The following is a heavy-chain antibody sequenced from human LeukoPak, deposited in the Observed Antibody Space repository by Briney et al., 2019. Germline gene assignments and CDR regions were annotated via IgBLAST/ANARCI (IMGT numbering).Heavy chain of an antibody. D-gene: IGHD3-16*01. CDR1: GGSISSYY. J-gene: IGHJ4*02. CDR2: IYHSGST. V-gene: IGHV4-59*01. CDR3: ASTTLGMMGRGPFDH. Sequence: SETLSLTCTVSGGSISSYYWSWIRQPPGKGLEWVGYIYHSGSTNYNPSLKSRVTISVDTSKNQFSLKLSSVTAADTAVYYCASTTLGMMGRGPFDHWGQGTLVTVSS.